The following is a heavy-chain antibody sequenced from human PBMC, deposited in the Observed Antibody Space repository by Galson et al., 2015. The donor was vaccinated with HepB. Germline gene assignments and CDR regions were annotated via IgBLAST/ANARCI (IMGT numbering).Heavy chain of an antibody. CDR1: GFTFNSYG. J-gene: IGHJ2*01. V-gene: IGHV3-23*01. Sequence: SLRLSCAASGFTFNSYGMIWVRQAPGRGLEWVSAISSGGDRTKYADSVKGRFTISRDNSKNTLYVQMNSLRAEDTAIYYCARSAVASSGDYWYFDLWGRGTLVTVSS. D-gene: IGHD6-19*01. CDR3: ARSAVASSGDYWYFDL. CDR2: ISSGGDRT.